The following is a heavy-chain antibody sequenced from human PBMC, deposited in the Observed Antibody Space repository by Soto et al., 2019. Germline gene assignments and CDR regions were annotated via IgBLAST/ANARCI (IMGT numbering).Heavy chain of an antibody. J-gene: IGHJ6*02. CDR2: IIPIFGTA. D-gene: IGHD2-2*02. V-gene: IGHV1-69*01. CDR3: ARDEDFVVVPADIKWSYGMDV. Sequence: QVQLVQSGAEVKKPGSSVKVSCEASGGTFSSYAISWVRQAPGQGLEWMGGIIPIFGTANYAQKFQGRVTITADESTSTAYMELSSMRSEETAVYYCARDEDFVVVPADIKWSYGMDVWGQGTTVTVSS. CDR1: GGTFSSYA.